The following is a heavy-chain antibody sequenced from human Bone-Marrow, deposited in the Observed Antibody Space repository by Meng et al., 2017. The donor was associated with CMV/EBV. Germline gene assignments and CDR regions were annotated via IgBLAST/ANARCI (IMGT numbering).Heavy chain of an antibody. D-gene: IGHD3-3*01. J-gene: IGHJ6*02. Sequence: GESLKISCAASGFTFSSYWMSWVRQAPGKGLEWVANIKQDGSEKYYVDSVKGRFTISRDNAKNSLYLQMNSLRAEDTAVYYCARDSIYGMDVWGQGTTVTVYS. CDR1: GFTFSSYW. V-gene: IGHV3-7*01. CDR3: ARDSIYGMDV. CDR2: IKQDGSEK.